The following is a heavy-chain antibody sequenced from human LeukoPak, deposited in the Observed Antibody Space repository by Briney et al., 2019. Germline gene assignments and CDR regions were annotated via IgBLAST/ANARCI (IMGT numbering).Heavy chain of an antibody. CDR2: IKQDGSEK. J-gene: IGHJ4*02. Sequence: GGSLRLSCAASGFTFSSYWMSWVRQAPGKGLEWVANIKQDGSEKYYVDSVKGRFTISRDNSKNTLYLQLNSLRAEDTAVYYCVRQQTPHGNFDYWGQGTLVTVSS. V-gene: IGHV3-7*03. CDR1: GFTFSSYW. CDR3: VRQQTPHGNFDY. D-gene: IGHD1-26*01.